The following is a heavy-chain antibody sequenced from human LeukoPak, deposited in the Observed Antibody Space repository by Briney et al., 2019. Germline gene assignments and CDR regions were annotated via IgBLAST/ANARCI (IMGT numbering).Heavy chain of an antibody. CDR3: ARDRYSGYDGFGAFDI. J-gene: IGHJ3*02. D-gene: IGHD5-12*01. V-gene: IGHV4-59*01. CDR2: IYYRGST. CDR1: GGPLTSYY. Sequence: SETLSLTCAVSGGPLTSYYWSWIRQPPGKRLEWIGFIYYRGSTNYNPSLESRVTISVDTSKNRFSLKLSSVTAADTAVYYCARDRYSGYDGFGAFDIWGQGTMVTVSS.